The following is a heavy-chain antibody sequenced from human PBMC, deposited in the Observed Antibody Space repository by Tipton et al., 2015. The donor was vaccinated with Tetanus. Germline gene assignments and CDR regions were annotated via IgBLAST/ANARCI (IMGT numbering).Heavy chain of an antibody. V-gene: IGHV4-39*01. Sequence: GLVKPSGTLSLTCTVSGVSIADNTNYWGWIRQPPGKGLEWIGSIYFSGDPYSNPSLKSRVTISVDTPRNQFSLRLSSVTAADTAVYYCARHNSGYFTFFDYWGQGTLVTVSS. J-gene: IGHJ4*02. D-gene: IGHD3-3*01. CDR3: ARHNSGYFTFFDY. CDR2: IYFSGDP. CDR1: GVSIADNTNY.